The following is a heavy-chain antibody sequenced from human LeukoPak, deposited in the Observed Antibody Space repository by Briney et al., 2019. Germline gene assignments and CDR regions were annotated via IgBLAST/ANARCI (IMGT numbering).Heavy chain of an antibody. Sequence: SSETLSLTCTVSADSLSSGGHYWAWIRQFPGKGLESIGFIHHSGRSRHNPSLKDRVAISVDTSRKQFALKLSSVTAADTAMYYCARGGNRFGGFYFDYWGQGIKVIVSS. CDR3: ARGGNRFGGFYFDY. CDR2: IHHSGRS. CDR1: ADSLSSGGHY. V-gene: IGHV4-31*03. D-gene: IGHD3-10*01. J-gene: IGHJ4*02.